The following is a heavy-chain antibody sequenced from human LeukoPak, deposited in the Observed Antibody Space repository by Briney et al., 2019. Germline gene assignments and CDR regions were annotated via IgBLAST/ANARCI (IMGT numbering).Heavy chain of an antibody. D-gene: IGHD3-10*01. J-gene: IGHJ4*02. V-gene: IGHV3-30*02. CDR2: IRYDGSNK. CDR1: GFTFSSYG. Sequence: GGSLRLSCAASGFTFSSYGMHWVRQAPGKGLEWVAFIRYDGSNKYYADSVKGRFTISRDNSKNTLYLQMNSLRAEDTAVYYCAKDRLPNYYGSGSYDYWGQGTLVTVSS. CDR3: AKDRLPNYYGSGSYDY.